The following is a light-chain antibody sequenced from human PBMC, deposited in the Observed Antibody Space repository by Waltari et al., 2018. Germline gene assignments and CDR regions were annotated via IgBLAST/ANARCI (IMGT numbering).Light chain of an antibody. J-gene: IGKJ4*01. CDR2: DTS. CDR1: QNVDLY. CDR3: QQRRRLPLT. V-gene: IGKV3-11*01. Sequence: EIVLTQTPATLSLSPGERATLSCRASQNVDLYLAWYQQRPGQAPRLLIYDTSNRATGIPDRFSGSGSETDFTLTISSLEPEDFAVYYCQQRRRLPLTFGGGSKVEI.